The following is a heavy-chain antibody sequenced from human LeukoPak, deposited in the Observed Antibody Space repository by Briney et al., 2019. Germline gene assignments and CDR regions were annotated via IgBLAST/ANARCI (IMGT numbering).Heavy chain of an antibody. D-gene: IGHD2-21*02. V-gene: IGHV4-59*01. CDR1: GGSISSYY. CDR2: IYYSGST. J-gene: IGHJ3*02. Sequence: SETLSLTCTVSGGSISSYYWSRIRQPPGKGLEWIGYIYYSGSTNYNPSLKSRVTISVDTSKNQFSLKLSSVTAADTAVYYCARYIVVVTAQYAFDIWGQGTMVTVSS. CDR3: ARYIVVVTAQYAFDI.